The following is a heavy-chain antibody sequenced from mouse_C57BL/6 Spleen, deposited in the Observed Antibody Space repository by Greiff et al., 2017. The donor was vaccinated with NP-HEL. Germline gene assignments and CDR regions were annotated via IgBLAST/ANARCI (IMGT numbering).Heavy chain of an antibody. J-gene: IGHJ3*01. V-gene: IGHV5-4*01. CDR2: ISDGGGYT. CDR1: GFTFSSYA. CDR3: ARERGYGWFAY. Sequence: EVMLVESGGGLVKPGGSLKLSCAASGFTFSSYAMSWVRQTPEKRLEWVATISDGGGYTYYPDNVKGRFTISRDNAKNNLYLQMSHLKSEDTAMYYCARERGYGWFAYWGQGTLVTVSA. D-gene: IGHD2-14*01.